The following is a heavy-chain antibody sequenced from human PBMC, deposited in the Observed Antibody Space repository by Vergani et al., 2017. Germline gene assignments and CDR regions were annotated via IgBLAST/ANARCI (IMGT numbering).Heavy chain of an antibody. J-gene: IGHJ1*01. CDR2: IKRDGTET. CDR1: GFTFGDYY. V-gene: IGHV3-7*01. CDR3: ARISGGSAPYLHY. Sequence: EVHLEESGGGLVQPGGSLRLSCAASGFTFGDYYMAWIPLAPGKGLDWVASIKRDGTETFYVDSVKGRFTISRDNAKTTLYLQMNSLRDEDRGVYYCARISGGSAPYLHYWGQGTLVTVAS. D-gene: IGHD2-15*01.